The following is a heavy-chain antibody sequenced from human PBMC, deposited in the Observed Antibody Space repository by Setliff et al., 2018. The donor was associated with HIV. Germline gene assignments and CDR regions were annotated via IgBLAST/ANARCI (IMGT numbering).Heavy chain of an antibody. Sequence: TGGSLRLSCAASGFTFSSYSMSWVRQVPGKGLEWVSAIDPSGSRIFYSDSVKGRFTISRDNSKNTLYLQVNSLRPEDTAVYYCASARIPTGGTSTSFDYWGQGTLVTVSS. CDR2: IDPSGSRI. J-gene: IGHJ4*02. V-gene: IGHV3-23*01. D-gene: IGHD1-1*01. CDR1: GFTFSSYS. CDR3: ASARIPTGGTSTSFDY.